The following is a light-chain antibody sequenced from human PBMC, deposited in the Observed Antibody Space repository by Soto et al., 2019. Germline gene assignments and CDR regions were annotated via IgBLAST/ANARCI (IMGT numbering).Light chain of an antibody. CDR2: DVS. Sequence: QSVLTQPASVSGYPGQSITISCTGASSDVGAYNYVAWCQQHPGKGPKLLIYDVSNRPSGFSSRFSGSKSGNTASLTISGLRAEDEADYFCSSYTTSSTYVFGTGTKVTV. J-gene: IGLJ1*01. CDR3: SSYTTSSTYV. V-gene: IGLV2-14*01. CDR1: SSDVGAYNY.